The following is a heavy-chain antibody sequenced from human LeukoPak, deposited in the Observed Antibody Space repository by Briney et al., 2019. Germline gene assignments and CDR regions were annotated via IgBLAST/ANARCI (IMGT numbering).Heavy chain of an antibody. Sequence: GASVKVSCKASGYTFTSYDINWVRQATGQGLEWMGWMNPNSGNTGYAQKFQGRVAMTRNTSISTAYMELSSLRSEDTAVYYCARWFGASYYYYGMDVWGQGTTVTVSS. CDR3: ARWFGASYYYYGMDV. CDR2: MNPNSGNT. V-gene: IGHV1-8*01. CDR1: GYTFTSYD. J-gene: IGHJ6*02. D-gene: IGHD3-10*01.